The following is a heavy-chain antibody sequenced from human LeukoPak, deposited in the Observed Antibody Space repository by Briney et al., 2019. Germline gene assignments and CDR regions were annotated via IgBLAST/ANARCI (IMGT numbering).Heavy chain of an antibody. CDR3: VRSEAVAGPNAY. CDR2: ISSGGSTI. CDR1: GFTFSDYY. D-gene: IGHD6-19*01. V-gene: IGHV3-11*04. Sequence: PGGSLRLSCAVSGFTFSDYYMSWIRQAPGKGLEWVSYISSGGSTISHADSVKGRFTISRDNAENSLFLQMNSLRAEDTAMYYCVRSEAVAGPNAYWGQGILVTVSS. J-gene: IGHJ4*02.